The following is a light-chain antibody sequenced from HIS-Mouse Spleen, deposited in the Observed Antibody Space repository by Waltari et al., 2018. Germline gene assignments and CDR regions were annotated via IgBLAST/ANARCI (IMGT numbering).Light chain of an antibody. Sequence: SYELTQPPPASVSPGQTARITGSGDALPKKYAYWYQQKTGQAPVLVIYEDSKRPPGLPGRFYGSSSGTMATLTICGAQVEDEADYYCYSTDSSGNHRVFGGGTKLTVL. CDR1: ALPKKY. J-gene: IGLJ2*01. CDR3: YSTDSSGNHRV. V-gene: IGLV3-10*01. CDR2: EDS.